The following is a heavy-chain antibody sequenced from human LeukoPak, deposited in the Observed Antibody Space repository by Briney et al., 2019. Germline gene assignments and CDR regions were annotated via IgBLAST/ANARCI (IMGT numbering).Heavy chain of an antibody. V-gene: IGHV4-39*07. CDR1: GGSISSSSYY. D-gene: IGHD3-10*01. CDR2: IYYSGST. Sequence: SETLSLTCTVSGGSISSSSYYWGWIRQPPGKGLEWIGSIYYSGSTYYNPSLKSRVTISVDTSKNQFSLKLSSVTAADTAVYYCARVPYYGSGSSNWFDPWGQGTLVTVSS. J-gene: IGHJ5*02. CDR3: ARVPYYGSGSSNWFDP.